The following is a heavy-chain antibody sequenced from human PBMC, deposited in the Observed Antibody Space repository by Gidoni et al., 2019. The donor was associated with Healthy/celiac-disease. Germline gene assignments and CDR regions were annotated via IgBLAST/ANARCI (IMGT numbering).Heavy chain of an antibody. CDR3: ARPDSGYVFDY. D-gene: IGHD5-12*01. V-gene: IGHV3-30-3*01. CDR2: ISYDGSNK. J-gene: IGHJ4*02. Sequence: QGQLVESGGGVVQPGRSLGLSCAASGLTFSSYAMHWVRQAPGKGLEWVAVISYDGSNKDYADAGKGRFTISRDNSKNTLYLQMNSLRAEDTAVYYWARPDSGYVFDYWGQGTLVTVSS. CDR1: GLTFSSYA.